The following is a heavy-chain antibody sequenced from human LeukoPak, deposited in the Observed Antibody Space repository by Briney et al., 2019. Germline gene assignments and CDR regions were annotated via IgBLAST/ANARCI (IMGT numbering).Heavy chain of an antibody. CDR1: GFPFSSFA. D-gene: IGHD6-13*01. CDR2: ISGSGDRT. Sequence: PGGSLRLSCAASGFPFSSFAMSWVRQAPGKGLEWVSSISGSGDRTDYADSVNGRFTISRDNSKNTLYLQMNSLRAEDTAVYYCAKDRGYTSIWYYFDYWGQGTLVTVSS. J-gene: IGHJ4*02. V-gene: IGHV3-23*01. CDR3: AKDRGYTSIWYYFDY.